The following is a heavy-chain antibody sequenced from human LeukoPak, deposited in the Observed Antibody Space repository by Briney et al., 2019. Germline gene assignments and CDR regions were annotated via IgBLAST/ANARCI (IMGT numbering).Heavy chain of an antibody. CDR1: GFTVSSNY. CDR3: AKNTAPLGGAFDI. J-gene: IGHJ3*02. CDR2: IYSGGST. V-gene: IGHV3-66*01. Sequence: GGSLRLSCAASGFTVSSNYMSWVRQAPGKGLEWVSVIYSGGSTYYADSVKGRFTISRDNSKNTLYLQMKSLRAEDTALYYCAKNTAPLGGAFDIWGQGTMVTVSS. D-gene: IGHD3-16*01.